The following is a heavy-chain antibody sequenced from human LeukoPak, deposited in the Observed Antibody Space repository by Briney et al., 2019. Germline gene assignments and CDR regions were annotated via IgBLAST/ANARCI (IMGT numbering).Heavy chain of an antibody. Sequence: GASVKVSCKASGYTFTGYYMHWVRPAPGQGLEWMGWINPNSGGTNYAQKFQGRVTMTRDTSISTAYMELSRLRSDDTAVYYCARAYCSSTSCYTAGYCGQGTLVAVSS. V-gene: IGHV1-2*02. J-gene: IGHJ4*02. CDR1: GYTFTGYY. D-gene: IGHD2-2*02. CDR3: ARAYCSSTSCYTAGY. CDR2: INPNSGGT.